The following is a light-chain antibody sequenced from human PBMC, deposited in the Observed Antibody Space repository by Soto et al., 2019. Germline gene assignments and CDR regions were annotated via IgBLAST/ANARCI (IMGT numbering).Light chain of an antibody. CDR3: QQRSNLPLT. V-gene: IGKV3-11*01. J-gene: IGKJ4*01. Sequence: EIMLTQSPATLSLSPGERATLSCRASQSVSSYLAWYQQKPGQAPRLLIYDASNRATGIPARFSGSGSGTDFTLTISSLEPEDFAVYYCQQRSNLPLTFGGGTKVEIK. CDR2: DAS. CDR1: QSVSSY.